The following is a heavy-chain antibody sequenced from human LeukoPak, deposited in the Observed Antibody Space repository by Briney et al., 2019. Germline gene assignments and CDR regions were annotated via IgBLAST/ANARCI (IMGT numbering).Heavy chain of an antibody. CDR2: VSHSGSA. Sequence: SETLSLTCAVYGGSFSGYHWSWIRQPPGKGLEWIGEVSHSGSANYNPSLKSRVTISVESSKNQFSLILNSLTAADTAVYYCARGFCGDYVMFDPWGQGTLVIVSS. CDR3: ARGFCGDYVMFDP. V-gene: IGHV4-34*01. J-gene: IGHJ5*02. D-gene: IGHD4-17*01. CDR1: GGSFSGYH.